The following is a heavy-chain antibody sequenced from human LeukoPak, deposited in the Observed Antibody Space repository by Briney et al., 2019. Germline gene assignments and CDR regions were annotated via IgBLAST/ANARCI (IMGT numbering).Heavy chain of an antibody. D-gene: IGHD3-10*01. Sequence: GGSLRLSCATSGFTFTTYEMNWVRQAPGKGLEWVSYITSSGDIKTYADPVKGRFTMTRDDAKNSVYLQMNSLRPEDTAVYYCARDIYGDEDFDYWGQGTLVSVSS. V-gene: IGHV3-48*03. CDR1: GFTFTTYE. J-gene: IGHJ4*02. CDR3: ARDIYGDEDFDY. CDR2: ITSSGDIK.